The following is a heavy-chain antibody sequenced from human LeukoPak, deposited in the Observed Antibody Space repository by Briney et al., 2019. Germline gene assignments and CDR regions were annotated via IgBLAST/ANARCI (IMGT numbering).Heavy chain of an antibody. Sequence: SETLSLTCAVSDGSISSGGYYWGWIRQPPGKGLEWIGTIYYSGSTYYNPSLKSRVTISVDTSKSQFSLNLTSVTAADTAVYYCARRLVAANAVDYWGQGSLVTVSS. CDR3: ARRLVAANAVDY. D-gene: IGHD2-21*02. CDR1: DGSISSGGYY. CDR2: IYYSGST. J-gene: IGHJ4*02. V-gene: IGHV4-39*01.